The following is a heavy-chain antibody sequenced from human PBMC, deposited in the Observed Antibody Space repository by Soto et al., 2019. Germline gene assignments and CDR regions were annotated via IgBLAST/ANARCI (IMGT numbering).Heavy chain of an antibody. CDR1: GGSFSGYY. J-gene: IGHJ6*02. V-gene: IGHV4-34*01. D-gene: IGHD3-10*01. Sequence: SETLSLTCTVYGGSFSGYYWSCIRQPPGKGLEWIGEINHSGSTNYNPSLKSRVTISVDTSKNQFSLKLSSVTAADTAVYYCARPGSGSYSNYYYYGMDVWGQGTTVTVSS. CDR3: ARPGSGSYSNYYYYGMDV. CDR2: INHSGST.